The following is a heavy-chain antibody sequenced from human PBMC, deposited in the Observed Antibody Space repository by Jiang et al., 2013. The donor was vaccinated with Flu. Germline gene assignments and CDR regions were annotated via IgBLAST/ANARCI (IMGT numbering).Heavy chain of an antibody. D-gene: IGHD3-10*01. CDR1: GFSFGDYA. CDR3: TRDLVRDIIMIAATYFDS. J-gene: IGHJ4*02. CDR2: IRNKLYRGTT. V-gene: IGHV3-49*03. Sequence: RLSCTASGFSFGDYAVSWLRQAPGKGLEWVGFIRNKLYRGTTDYAASVKGRFTISRDDSKSIAYLQMSSLRTEDTAVYFCTRDLVRDIIMIAATYFDSWGQGTLVTVSS.